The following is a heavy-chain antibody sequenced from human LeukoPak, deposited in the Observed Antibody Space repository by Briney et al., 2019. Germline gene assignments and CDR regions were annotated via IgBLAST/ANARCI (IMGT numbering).Heavy chain of an antibody. V-gene: IGHV1-69*06. CDR2: IIPIFGTA. D-gene: IGHD3-10*01. J-gene: IGHJ5*02. CDR1: GGTFSSYA. CDR3: AREKYAGSGSWFDP. Sequence: SVKVSCKASGGTFSSYAISWVRQAPGQGLEWMGGIIPIFGTANYAQKFQGRVTITADRSTSTAYMELSSLRSKDTAVYYCAREKYAGSGSWFDPWGQGTLVTVSS.